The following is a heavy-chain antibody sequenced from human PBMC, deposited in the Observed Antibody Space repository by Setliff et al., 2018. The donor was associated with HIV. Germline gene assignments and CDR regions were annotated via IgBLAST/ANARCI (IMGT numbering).Heavy chain of an antibody. V-gene: IGHV3-23*01. Sequence: VGSLRLSCAASGFTFSNYAMSWVRQAPGEGLEWVSAILSTGERTFYADSGKGRFTISRDNSKNTVYLQMNSLRAEDTAEYYCAKELAASGLGYFDSWGRGILVTVSS. CDR1: GFTFSNYA. D-gene: IGHD3-22*01. CDR3: AKELAASGLGYFDS. CDR2: ILSTGERT. J-gene: IGHJ4*02.